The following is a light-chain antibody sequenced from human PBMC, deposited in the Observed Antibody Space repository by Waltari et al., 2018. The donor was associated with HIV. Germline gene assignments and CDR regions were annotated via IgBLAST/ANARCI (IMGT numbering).Light chain of an antibody. V-gene: IGLV1-44*01. CDR2: NND. CDR1: TSNIGGNT. CDR3: AAWDDSLNGHVV. J-gene: IGLJ2*01. Sequence: QSVLTQPPSASGTPGQGVTMYCSGSTSNIGGNTVHWYQHLPGTAPKLLIYNNDQRPSGVSYRFSGSKSGTSASLAISELQSDDEAYYYCAAWDDSLNGHVVFGGGTKLTVL.